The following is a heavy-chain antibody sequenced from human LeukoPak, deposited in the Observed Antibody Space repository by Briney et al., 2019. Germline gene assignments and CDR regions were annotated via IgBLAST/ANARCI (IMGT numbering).Heavy chain of an antibody. J-gene: IGHJ5*02. D-gene: IGHD3-3*01. CDR2: INHSGST. V-gene: IGHV4-34*01. CDR1: GGSFSGYY. CDR3: ARAKAWSGYYYNWFDP. Sequence: PSETLSLTCAVYGGSFSGYYWSWIRQPPGKGLEWIGEINHSGSTNYNPSLKSRVTISVDTSKNQFSLKLSSVTAADTAVYYCARAKAWSGYYYNWFDPRGQGTLVTVSS.